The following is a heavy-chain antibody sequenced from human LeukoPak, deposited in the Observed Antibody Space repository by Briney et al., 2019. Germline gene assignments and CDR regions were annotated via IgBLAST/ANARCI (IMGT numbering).Heavy chain of an antibody. V-gene: IGHV4-4*07. CDR3: ARGRYSNY. D-gene: IGHD5-12*01. J-gene: IGHJ4*02. Sequence: SETLSLTCTVSGGSINNSYWNWIRQPAGKGLEWIGRIYTSGNIYYNPSLKSRVTISVGMSKNHISLKLSSVTAADTALYYCARGRYSNYWGQGTLVTVSS. CDR2: IYTSGNI. CDR1: GGSINNSY.